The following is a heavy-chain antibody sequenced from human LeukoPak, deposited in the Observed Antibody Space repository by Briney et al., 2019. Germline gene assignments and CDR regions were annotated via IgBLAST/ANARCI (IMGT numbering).Heavy chain of an antibody. CDR2: ISADNGDT. D-gene: IGHD1-7*01. V-gene: IGHV1-18*01. J-gene: IGHJ5*02. Sequence: ASVKVSCKASGYTFTSYGISWVRQAPGQGLEWMGWISADNGDTNYAQKFQGRVTMTTDASTTTAHMELRSLRSDDTAVYYCAGQRRRNYAFDTWGQGTLVTVSS. CDR3: AGQRRRNYAFDT. CDR1: GYTFTSYG.